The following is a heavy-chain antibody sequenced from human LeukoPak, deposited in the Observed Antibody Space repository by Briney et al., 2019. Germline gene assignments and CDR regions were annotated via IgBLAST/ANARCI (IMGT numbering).Heavy chain of an antibody. CDR1: GFNVSSNY. CDR3: ASSGYYDSSIFDY. V-gene: IGHV3-53*04. CDR2: IYSGGST. Sequence: GGSLRLSCGASGFNVSSNYMSWVRQALGKGLEWVSAIYSGGSTYYADSVKGRFTISRHNSKNTLYLQMNSLRPEDTAVYYCASSGYYDSSIFDYWGQGTLVTVSS. J-gene: IGHJ4*02. D-gene: IGHD3-22*01.